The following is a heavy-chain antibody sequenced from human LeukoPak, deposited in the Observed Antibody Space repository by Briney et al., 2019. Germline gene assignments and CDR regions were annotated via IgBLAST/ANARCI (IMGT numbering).Heavy chain of an antibody. Sequence: ASVKVSCKASGYTFTGYYMHWVRQAPGQGLEWMGWINPNSGGTNYAQKFQGWVTMTRDTSISTAYMELSRLRSDDTAVYYCARGPSRFWEYGSGSYFDYWGQGTLVTVSS. J-gene: IGHJ4*02. CDR3: ARGPSRFWEYGSGSYFDY. D-gene: IGHD3-10*01. V-gene: IGHV1-2*04. CDR1: GYTFTGYY. CDR2: INPNSGGT.